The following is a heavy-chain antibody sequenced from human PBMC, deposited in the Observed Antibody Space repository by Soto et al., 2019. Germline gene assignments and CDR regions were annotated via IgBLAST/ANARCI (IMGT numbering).Heavy chain of an antibody. CDR1: GFTFRSYV. CDR3: ARWGTTGGLDV. CDR2: TSYDGSNN. J-gene: IGHJ4*02. Sequence: VQLVESGGGVVQPGTSLRLSCVGSGFTFRSYVIHWVRQAPGKGLEWVALTSYDGSNNFYGDSVKGRFTISRHNSRNTVELQMDSRRFEDTALYYCARWGTTGGLDVCGQGTLVSVSS. V-gene: IGHV3-33*05. D-gene: IGHD3-16*01.